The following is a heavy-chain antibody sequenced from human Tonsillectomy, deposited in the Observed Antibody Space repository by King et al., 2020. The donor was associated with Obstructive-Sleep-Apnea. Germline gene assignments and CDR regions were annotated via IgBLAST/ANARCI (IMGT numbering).Heavy chain of an antibody. J-gene: IGHJ4*02. D-gene: IGHD3-10*01. CDR2: IYHSGSI. CDR3: ARWRGGSGNIDY. CDR1: GGSINSGDYY. Sequence: QLQESGPGLVKPSQTLSLTCTVSGGSINSGDYYWTWIRQPPGKGLEWIGFIYHSGSIYFNPSLRSRVTVSIDTSRNQFSLNLNSVTAADTAVYFCARWRGGSGNIDYWGQGILVTVSS. V-gene: IGHV4-30-4*01.